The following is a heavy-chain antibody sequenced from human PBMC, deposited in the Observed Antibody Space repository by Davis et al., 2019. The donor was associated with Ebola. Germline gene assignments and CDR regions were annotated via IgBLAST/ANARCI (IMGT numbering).Heavy chain of an antibody. J-gene: IGHJ4*02. D-gene: IGHD2-21*01. CDR2: INGDGSRT. V-gene: IGHV3-74*01. CDR3: ARGIGED. Sequence: GESLKISCAASGFTFSSHWMHWVRQAPGKGLVWVSRINGDGSRTNYADSVKGRFTISRDNAKNTLYLQMNSLRAEDTAVYYCARGIGEDWGQGTLVTVSS. CDR1: GFTFSSHW.